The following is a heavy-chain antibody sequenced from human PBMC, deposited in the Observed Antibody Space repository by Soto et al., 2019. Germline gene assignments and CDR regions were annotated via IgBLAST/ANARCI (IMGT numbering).Heavy chain of an antibody. J-gene: IGHJ3*02. Sequence: ASVKVSCKASGYTFTRYYMHWVRQAPGQGLEWMGIINPSGGSTSYAQKLQGRVTMTRDTSTSTVYMELSSLRSEDTAVYYCARDEYYYDSSGYSGPRDAFDIWGQGTMVTVSS. D-gene: IGHD3-22*01. CDR2: INPSGGST. CDR3: ARDEYYYDSSGYSGPRDAFDI. CDR1: GYTFTRYY. V-gene: IGHV1-46*01.